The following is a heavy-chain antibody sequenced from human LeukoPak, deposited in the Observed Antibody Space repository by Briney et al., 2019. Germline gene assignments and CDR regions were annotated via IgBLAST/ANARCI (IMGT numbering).Heavy chain of an antibody. CDR1: GHSFTSYG. V-gene: IGHV1-18*01. J-gene: IGHJ3*02. CDR2: MSAYNGKT. D-gene: IGHD5-18*01. CDR3: ARGMGYSYGHPQGAFDI. Sequence: ASVKVSCKASGHSFTSYGFIWVRQAPGQGLEWMGWMSAYNGKTNYAHSLQGRVTVTADTSTSTAYMELRSLRSEDTAVYYCARGMGYSYGHPQGAFDIWGQGTMVTVSS.